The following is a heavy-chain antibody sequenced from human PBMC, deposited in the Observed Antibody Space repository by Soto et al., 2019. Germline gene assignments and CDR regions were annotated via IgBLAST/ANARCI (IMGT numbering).Heavy chain of an antibody. CDR1: GYSISSGYY. D-gene: IGHD5-18*01. J-gene: IGHJ4*02. CDR3: ARVGYSYGPRDY. V-gene: IGHV4-38-2*01. CDR2: IYHSGST. Sequence: PSETLSLTCAVSGYSISSGYYWDWIRQPPGKGLEWIGSIYHSGSTYYNPSLKSRVTISVDTSKNQFSLKLSSVTAADTAVYYCARVGYSYGPRDYWGQGTLVTVSS.